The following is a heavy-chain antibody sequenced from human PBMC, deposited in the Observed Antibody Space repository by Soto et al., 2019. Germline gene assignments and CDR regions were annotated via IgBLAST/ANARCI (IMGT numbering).Heavy chain of an antibody. CDR1: GFIFRTYG. CDR3: GRAIGRGIIGD. V-gene: IGHV3-21*01. CDR2: IYSSGTFI. Sequence: EVQLVESGGGLVKPGGSLRLSCTASGFIFRTYGMTWVRQAPGKGLEWVSSIYSSGTFIYYADSVKGRFTISRDDAKNSLFLQMNSLRAEDTAVYYCGRAIGRGIIGDWGQGTLVTVSS. J-gene: IGHJ4*02. D-gene: IGHD3-16*02.